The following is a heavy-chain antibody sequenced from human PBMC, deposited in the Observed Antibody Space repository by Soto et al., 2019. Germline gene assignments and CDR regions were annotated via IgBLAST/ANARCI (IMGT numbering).Heavy chain of an antibody. CDR3: ARGTTVTTWEYDAFDI. J-gene: IGHJ3*02. V-gene: IGHV3-11*01. CDR2: ISSSGSTI. Sequence: PGGSLRLSCAASGFTFSDYYMSWIRQAPGKGLEWVSYISSSGSTIYYADSVKGRFTISRDNAKNSLYLQMNSLRAEDTAVYYCARGTTVTTWEYDAFDIWGQGTMVTVS. D-gene: IGHD4-17*01. CDR1: GFTFSDYY.